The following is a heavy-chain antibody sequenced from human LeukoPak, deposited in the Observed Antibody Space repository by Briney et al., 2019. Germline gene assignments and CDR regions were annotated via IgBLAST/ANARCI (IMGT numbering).Heavy chain of an antibody. V-gene: IGHV4-34*01. J-gene: IGHJ4*02. Sequence: ETLSLTCAVSGGSFSGYYWSWIRQPPGKGLEWIGEINHSGSTNYNPSLKSRVTISVDTSKNQFSLKLSSVTAADTAVYYCARTYGDYNPFDYWGQGTLVTVSS. CDR1: GGSFSGYY. CDR2: INHSGST. CDR3: ARTYGDYNPFDY. D-gene: IGHD4-17*01.